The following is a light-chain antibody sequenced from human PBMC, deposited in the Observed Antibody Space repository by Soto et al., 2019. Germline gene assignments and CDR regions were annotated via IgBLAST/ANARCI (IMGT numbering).Light chain of an antibody. CDR2: EVS. J-gene: IGLJ1*01. CDR3: SSYAGSNNFV. V-gene: IGLV2-8*01. CDR1: NSDVGGYNY. Sequence: QSALTQPPSASGSPGQSVTISCTGTNSDVGGYNYVSWYQQHPGIAPKLMIYEVSKRPSGVPDRFSGSKSGNTASLTVSGLQAEDEADYYCSSYAGSNNFVFGTGTKVTVL.